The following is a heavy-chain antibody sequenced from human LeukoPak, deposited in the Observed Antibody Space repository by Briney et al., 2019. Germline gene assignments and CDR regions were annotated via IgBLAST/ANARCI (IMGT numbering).Heavy chain of an antibody. CDR1: GGSFSGHY. CDR2: IYYSGST. CDR3: TRGSIAYYYMDV. V-gene: IGHV4-34*01. D-gene: IGHD3-22*01. J-gene: IGHJ6*03. Sequence: SEILSLTCAVYGGSFSGHYWTWIRQPPGKGLEWIGSIYYSGSTYYNPSLKSRVTISVDTSKNQFSLKLSPVTAADTAVYYCTRGSIAYYYMDVWGKGTTVTISS.